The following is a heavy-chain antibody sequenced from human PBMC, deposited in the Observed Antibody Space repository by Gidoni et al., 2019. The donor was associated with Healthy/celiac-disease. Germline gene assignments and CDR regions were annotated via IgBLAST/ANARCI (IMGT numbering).Heavy chain of an antibody. Sequence: EVQLVESGGGLVQPGGSLRLSCSASGVTFSSYAMHLVRQAPGKGLEYVSAISSNGCITYYADSVKGRFTISRDNSKNTLYLQMSSLRSEDTAVYYCVKSDIRGWFDPWGQGTLVTVSS. V-gene: IGHV3-64D*06. CDR2: ISSNGCIT. CDR3: VKSDIRGWFDP. D-gene: IGHD3-9*01. J-gene: IGHJ5*02. CDR1: GVTFSSYA.